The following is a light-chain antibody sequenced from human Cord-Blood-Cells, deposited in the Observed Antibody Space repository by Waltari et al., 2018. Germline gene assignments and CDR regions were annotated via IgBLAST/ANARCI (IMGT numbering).Light chain of an antibody. Sequence: DIQMTQSPSSLSASVGDRVTITCRASQSISSYLNGYQQKPGKAPKLLIYAASSLQSGVPSRFSCSGSGTDFTLAISRLQPEDFATYYCQQSYITPPTFGQGTKVEIK. CDR3: QQSYITPPT. CDR2: AAS. CDR1: QSISSY. J-gene: IGKJ1*01. V-gene: IGKV1-39*01.